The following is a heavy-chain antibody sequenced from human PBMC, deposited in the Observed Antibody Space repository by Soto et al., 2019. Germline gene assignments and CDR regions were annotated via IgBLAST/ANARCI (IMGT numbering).Heavy chain of an antibody. V-gene: IGHV1-18*01. CDR2: ISAYNGNT. Sequence: QVQLVQSGAEVKNPGASVKVSCKASGYTFTSYGISWVRQAPGQGLEWMGWISAYNGNTKYAQKLQGRVTTTTDTSTITAYMELRSLRSDDTAVYYCARDLGGSYYAPVDYWGQGTLVTVAS. D-gene: IGHD1-26*01. CDR3: ARDLGGSYYAPVDY. J-gene: IGHJ4*02. CDR1: GYTFTSYG.